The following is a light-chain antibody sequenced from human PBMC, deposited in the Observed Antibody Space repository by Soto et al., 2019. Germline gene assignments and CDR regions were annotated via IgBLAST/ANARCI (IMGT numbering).Light chain of an antibody. CDR1: QAISV. CDR2: AAS. CDR3: QQLNSYPFT. J-gene: IGKJ4*01. V-gene: IGKV1-9*01. Sequence: IPLTQSPSSLSASVGDRVTITCRASQAISVILPGIQQKPGKAPKLLIYAASTLQSGVPSRFSGSGSGTDFTLTISSLQPEDFATYYCQQLNSYPFTYGGGTKVEIK.